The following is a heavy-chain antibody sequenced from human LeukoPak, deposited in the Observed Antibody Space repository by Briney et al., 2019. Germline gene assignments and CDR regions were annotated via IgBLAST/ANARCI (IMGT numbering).Heavy chain of an antibody. V-gene: IGHV3-21*01. CDR1: GFTFSSYS. CDR3: ASFIVVVPAAIGYYYYGMDV. D-gene: IGHD2-2*02. CDR2: ISSSSSYI. Sequence: GGSLRLSCAASGFTFSSYSMNWVRQAPGKGLEWVSSISSSSSYIYYADSVKGRFTISRDNAENSLYLQMNSLRAEDTAVYYCASFIVVVPAAIGYYYYGMDVWGKGTTVTVSS. J-gene: IGHJ6*04.